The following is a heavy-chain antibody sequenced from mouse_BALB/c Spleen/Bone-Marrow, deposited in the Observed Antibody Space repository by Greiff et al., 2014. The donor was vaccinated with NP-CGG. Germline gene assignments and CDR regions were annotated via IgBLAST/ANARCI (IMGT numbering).Heavy chain of an antibody. J-gene: IGHJ4*01. CDR3: SYGNFAMDY. V-gene: IGHV14-4*02. D-gene: IGHD2-1*01. CDR2: IDPENGDT. CDR1: GFNIKDYY. Sequence: EVQLQESGAELVRSGASVKLSCTASGFNIKDYYMHWVKQRPERGLEWIGWIDPENGDTEYAPKFQGKATMTADTSSNTAYLQLSSLTSEDTAVYYCSYGNFAMDYWGQGTSVTVSS.